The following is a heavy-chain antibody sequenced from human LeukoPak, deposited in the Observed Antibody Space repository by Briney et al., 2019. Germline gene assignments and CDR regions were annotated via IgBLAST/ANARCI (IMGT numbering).Heavy chain of an antibody. Sequence: TGGSLRLSCAASGFTFSSYAMSWVRQAPGKGLEWVSAISGSGGSTYYADSVKGRFTISRDNSKNTLYLQMNSLRAEDTAVYYCAKVPRTYYYDSSGYYPRGEEVDYWGQGTLVTVSS. CDR1: GFTFSSYA. D-gene: IGHD3-22*01. CDR3: AKVPRTYYYDSSGYYPRGEEVDY. CDR2: ISGSGGST. J-gene: IGHJ4*02. V-gene: IGHV3-23*01.